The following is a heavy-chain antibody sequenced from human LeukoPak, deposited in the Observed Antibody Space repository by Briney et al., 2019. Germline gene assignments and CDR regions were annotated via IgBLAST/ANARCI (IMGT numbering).Heavy chain of an antibody. CDR2: IRYDGSNK. V-gene: IGHV3-30*02. CDR1: GFTFSSYG. J-gene: IGHJ3*02. Sequence: GGSLRLSCAASGFTFSSYGMHWVRQAPGKGLEWVAFIRYDGSNKYYADSVKGRFTISRDNSKNTLYLQMNSLRAEDTAVYYCAKDKRPLGTMVREENAFDIWGQGTMVTVSS. CDR3: AKDKRPLGTMVREENAFDI. D-gene: IGHD3-10*01.